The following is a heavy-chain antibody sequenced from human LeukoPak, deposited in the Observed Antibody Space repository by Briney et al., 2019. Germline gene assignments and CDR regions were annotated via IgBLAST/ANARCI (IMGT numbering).Heavy chain of an antibody. Sequence: PSETLSLTCAVSGYSISSGYYWGWIRQPPRKGLEWIGSIYHNGNTYYNPSLKSRVTISVDTSKNEFSLKLSSVTAADTAVYYCARGKYSYGYWGQGTLVTVSS. J-gene: IGHJ4*02. CDR1: GYSISSGYY. CDR2: IYHNGNT. D-gene: IGHD5-18*01. CDR3: ARGKYSYGY. V-gene: IGHV4-38-2*01.